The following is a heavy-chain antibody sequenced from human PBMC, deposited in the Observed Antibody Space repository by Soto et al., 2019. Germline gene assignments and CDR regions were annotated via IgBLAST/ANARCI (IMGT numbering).Heavy chain of an antibody. CDR1: GYTLTELS. V-gene: IGHV1-24*01. CDR3: ATYHGRVAVAGNYYGMDV. Sequence: ASVKVSCKVSGYTLTELSMHWVRQAPGKGLEWMGGFDPEDGETIYAQKFQGRVTMTEDTSTDTAYMELSSLRSEDTAVYYCATYHGRVAVAGNYYGMDVWGQGTTVTVS. D-gene: IGHD6-19*01. J-gene: IGHJ6*02. CDR2: FDPEDGET.